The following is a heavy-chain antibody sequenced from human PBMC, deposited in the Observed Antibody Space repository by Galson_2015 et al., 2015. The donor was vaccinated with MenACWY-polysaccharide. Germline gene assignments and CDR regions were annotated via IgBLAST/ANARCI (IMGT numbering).Heavy chain of an antibody. CDR1: GFTFSNYN. Sequence: SLRLSCAASGFTFSNYNMNWVRQAPGKGLEWVSYISSSSASIYYADSVKGRFTISRDNAKNSLYLQMNSLRDEDTSVYYCASYGAHSSTWHEAFDIWGQGTMVTVSS. V-gene: IGHV3-48*02. CDR2: ISSSSASI. D-gene: IGHD2-2*01. J-gene: IGHJ3*02. CDR3: ASYGAHSSTWHEAFDI.